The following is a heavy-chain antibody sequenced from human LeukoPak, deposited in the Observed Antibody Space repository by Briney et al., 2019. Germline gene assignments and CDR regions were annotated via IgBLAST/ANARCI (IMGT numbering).Heavy chain of an antibody. J-gene: IGHJ4*02. CDR2: IYYSGST. D-gene: IGHD3-10*01. CDR1: GGSISSSSYY. CDR3: ARLTIRITMVRGVPYYFDY. V-gene: IGHV4-39*01. Sequence: SETLSLTCTVSGGSISSSSYYWGWIRQPPGKGLEWIGSIYYSGSTYYNPSLKSRVTISVDTSKNQFSLKLSSVTAADTAAYYCARLTIRITMVRGVPYYFDYWGQGTLVTVSS.